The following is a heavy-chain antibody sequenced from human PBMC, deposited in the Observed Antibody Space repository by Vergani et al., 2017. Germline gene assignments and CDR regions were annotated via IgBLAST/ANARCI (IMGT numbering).Heavy chain of an antibody. Sequence: EVQLVESGGGLVQPGGSLRLSCAASGFTFSSYWMSWVRQAPGKGLEWVANIKQDGSEKYYVDSVKGRFTISIDNAKNSLYLQMNSLRAEDTAVYYCARDYYDSSGYYSYYFDYWGQGTLVTVSA. CDR3: ARDYYDSSGYYSYYFDY. CDR1: GFTFSSYW. D-gene: IGHD3-22*01. V-gene: IGHV3-7*01. CDR2: IKQDGSEK. J-gene: IGHJ4*02.